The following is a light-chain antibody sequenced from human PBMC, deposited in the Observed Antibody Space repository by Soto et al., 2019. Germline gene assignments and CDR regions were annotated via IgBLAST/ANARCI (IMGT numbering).Light chain of an antibody. V-gene: IGKV3-15*01. Sequence: EMVMTQSPVTLSVSPGERATLSCRANQNVYSHLAWYQQKRGQAPRLLFYAASTGATGIPARFSGSGSGTEFTLTITSLQSEDSAVYYCQQYSEWPWTFGQGTKVEI. CDR2: AAS. CDR1: QNVYSH. CDR3: QQYSEWPWT. J-gene: IGKJ1*01.